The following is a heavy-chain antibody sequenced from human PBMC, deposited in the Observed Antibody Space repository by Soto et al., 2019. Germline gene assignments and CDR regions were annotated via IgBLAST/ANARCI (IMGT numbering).Heavy chain of an antibody. CDR1: GFTFSSYW. V-gene: IGHV3-7*01. Sequence: GGSLRLSCAASGFTFSSYWMSWVRQAPGKELEWVANIKQDGSENYYLDSVKGRFTISRDNAKNSLYLQMNSLRAEDTAVYYCARDRGSSGWYDYFDYWGQGTLVTVSS. CDR2: IKQDGSEN. J-gene: IGHJ4*02. D-gene: IGHD6-19*01. CDR3: ARDRGSSGWYDYFDY.